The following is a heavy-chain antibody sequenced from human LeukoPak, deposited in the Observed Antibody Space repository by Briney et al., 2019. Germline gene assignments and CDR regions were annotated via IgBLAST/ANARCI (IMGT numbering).Heavy chain of an antibody. CDR1: GYRFTSYW. D-gene: IGHD2-21*01. V-gene: IGHV5-51*01. Sequence: GESLKISLKGSGYRFTSYWIGWVRPMPGKGLEWMGIIYPGDSDTRYSPSFQGQVNISADKSISTAYLQWSSLKASDTAMYYCARHSLFDIDYWGQGTLVTVSS. CDR3: ARHSLFDIDY. J-gene: IGHJ4*02. CDR2: IYPGDSDT.